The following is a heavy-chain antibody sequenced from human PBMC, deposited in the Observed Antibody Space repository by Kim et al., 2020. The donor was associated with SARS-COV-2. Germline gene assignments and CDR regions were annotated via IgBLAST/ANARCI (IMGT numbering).Heavy chain of an antibody. CDR1: GFTFSSYG. D-gene: IGHD6-19*01. V-gene: IGHV3-33*01. J-gene: IGHJ4*02. Sequence: GGSLRLSCAASGFTFSSYGMHWVRQAPGKGLEWVAVIWYDGSNKYYADSVKGRFTISRDNSKNTLYLQMNSLRAEDTAVYYCARVRSSGWFGVDYWGQGTLVTVSS. CDR2: IWYDGSNK. CDR3: ARVRSSGWFGVDY.